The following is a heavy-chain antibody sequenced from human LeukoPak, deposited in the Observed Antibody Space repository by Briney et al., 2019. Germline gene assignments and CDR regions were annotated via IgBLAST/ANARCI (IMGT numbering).Heavy chain of an antibody. Sequence: PSEALSLTCTVSGASISSYYWSWIRQPPGKGLEWIGYIYYSGSANYNPSLKSRVTISVDTSKNHFSLKLSSVTAADTAVYYCARHWDDSSGGGYAFDIWGQGTMVTVSS. CDR1: GASISSYY. D-gene: IGHD6-19*01. CDR3: ARHWDDSSGGGYAFDI. J-gene: IGHJ3*02. CDR2: IYYSGSA. V-gene: IGHV4-59*08.